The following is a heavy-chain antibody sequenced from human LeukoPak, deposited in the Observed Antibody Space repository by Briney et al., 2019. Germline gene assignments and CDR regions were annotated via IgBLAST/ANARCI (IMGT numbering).Heavy chain of an antibody. J-gene: IGHJ4*02. V-gene: IGHV4-59*12. CDR3: ARGSLYDILTGYQRRGYYFDY. CDR2: VYYSGAT. D-gene: IGHD3-9*01. Sequence: SETLSLTCTVSGGSISNYYWSWLRQPPGKGLEWIGYVYYSGATNYNPSLKSRVTISVDTSKTQFSLKLSSVTAADTAVYYCARGSLYDILTGYQRRGYYFDYWGQGTLVTVSS. CDR1: GGSISNYY.